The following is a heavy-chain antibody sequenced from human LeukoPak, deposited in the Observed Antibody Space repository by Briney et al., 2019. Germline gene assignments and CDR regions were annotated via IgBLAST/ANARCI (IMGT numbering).Heavy chain of an antibody. CDR1: GFTVSSNY. Sequence: GGSLRLYCAASGFTVSSNYMSWVRQAPGKGLEWVSYISSSSSTIYYADSVKGRFTISRDNAKNSLYLQMNSLRDEDTAVYYCARDRLGISDYWGQGTLVTVSS. J-gene: IGHJ4*02. CDR3: ARDRLGISDY. D-gene: IGHD7-27*01. CDR2: ISSSSSTI. V-gene: IGHV3-48*02.